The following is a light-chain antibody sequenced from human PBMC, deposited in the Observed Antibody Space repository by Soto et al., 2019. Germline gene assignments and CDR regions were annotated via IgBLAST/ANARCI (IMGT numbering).Light chain of an antibody. CDR2: DAS. J-gene: IGKJ4*01. CDR3: QQRSDWPST. Sequence: EIVLTQSPATLSLSPGDRATLSCRASQSVGSYLGWYQQRPGQAPRLLIYDASNRATGIPARFSGSGSGTYFTLSISSLEPEDFAVYYCQQRSDWPSTFGGGTKVKIK. V-gene: IGKV3-11*01. CDR1: QSVGSY.